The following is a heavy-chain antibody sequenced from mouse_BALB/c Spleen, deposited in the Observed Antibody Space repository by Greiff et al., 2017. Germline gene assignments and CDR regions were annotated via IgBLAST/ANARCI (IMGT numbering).Heavy chain of an antibody. J-gene: IGHJ2*01. D-gene: IGHD4-1*01. Sequence: EVKVVESGGGLVQPGGSLKLSCAASGFTFSSYGMSWVRQTPDKRLELVATINSNGGSTYYPDSVKGRFTISRDNAKNTLYLQMSSLKSEDTAMYYCARDPNWDGYFDYWGQGTTLTVSS. V-gene: IGHV5-6-3*01. CDR3: ARDPNWDGYFDY. CDR1: GFTFSSYG. CDR2: INSNGGST.